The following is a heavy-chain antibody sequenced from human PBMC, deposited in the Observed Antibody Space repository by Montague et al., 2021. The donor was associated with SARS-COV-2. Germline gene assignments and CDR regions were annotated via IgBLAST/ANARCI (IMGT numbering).Heavy chain of an antibody. V-gene: IGHV3-20*04. CDR1: GFNFDEYG. D-gene: IGHD3-10*01. Sequence: SLRLSCAASGFNFDEYGMSWVRQAPGKGLQWVAGVKWNGESPDYGDSLRGRFTISRDNAKNSLYLQMDSLRAEDTAFYYCGRLSSSTYYGYIDFWGQGILVTVSS. CDR2: VKWNGESP. J-gene: IGHJ4*02. CDR3: GRLSSSTYYGYIDF.